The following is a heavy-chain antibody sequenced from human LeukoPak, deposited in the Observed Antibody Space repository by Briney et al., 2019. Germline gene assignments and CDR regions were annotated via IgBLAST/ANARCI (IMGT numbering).Heavy chain of an antibody. J-gene: IGHJ4*02. CDR1: GFTFDTYS. CDR3: ALRPRARNY. D-gene: IGHD6-6*01. Sequence: GGSLRLSCAASGFTFDTYSMNWVRQAPGKGLEWVSYISTNSGTIYYADSVKGRFTISRDNAKNSLYLQMNSLRVEDTAVYYCALRPRARNYWGQGTLVTVSS. V-gene: IGHV3-48*01. CDR2: ISTNSGTI.